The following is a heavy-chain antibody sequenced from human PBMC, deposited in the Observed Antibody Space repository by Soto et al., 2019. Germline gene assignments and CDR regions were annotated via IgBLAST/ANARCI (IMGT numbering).Heavy chain of an antibody. V-gene: IGHV1-3*01. CDR1: GYTFPNYA. D-gene: IGHD5-12*01. Sequence: QVQLVQSGAEVKKPGASVKVSCEASGYTFPNYAIHWVRQAPGQGLEWMGWINGGNGNTKYSQKFQGRVTITRDTSATTAYMELSSLRSEDTAVYYCASTRKGNSGYDYYFYGMDVRGQGTTVTVSS. J-gene: IGHJ6*02. CDR3: ASTRKGNSGYDYYFYGMDV. CDR2: INGGNGNT.